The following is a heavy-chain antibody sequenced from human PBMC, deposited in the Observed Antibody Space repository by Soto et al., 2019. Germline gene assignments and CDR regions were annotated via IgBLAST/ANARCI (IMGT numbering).Heavy chain of an antibody. D-gene: IGHD6-19*01. CDR2: IWYDGSNK. CDR3: ARAQHPGYSSGLRDDYYGMDV. Sequence: GGSLRLSCAASGFTFSSYGMHWVRQAPGKGLEWVAVIWYDGSNKYYADSVKGRFTISRDNSKNTLYLQMNSLRAEDTAVYYCARAQHPGYSSGLRDDYYGMDVWGQGTTVTVSS. V-gene: IGHV3-33*01. CDR1: GFTFSSYG. J-gene: IGHJ6*02.